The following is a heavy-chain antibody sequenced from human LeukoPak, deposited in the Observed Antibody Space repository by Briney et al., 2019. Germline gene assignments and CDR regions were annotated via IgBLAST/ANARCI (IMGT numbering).Heavy chain of an antibody. V-gene: IGHV4-59*03. CDR3: AGVFSGRRPFEL. J-gene: IGHJ4*02. CDR2: IYYRGTT. D-gene: IGHD3-10*01. Sequence: SETLSLTCTVSGGSINDFYWNWLRQPPGKGLEWIGFIYYRGTTNNNPSLKSRVTTSIDTSKKQFSLNLSSVTAADTAIYYCAGVFSGRRPFELWGQGILVTVSS. CDR1: GGSINDFY.